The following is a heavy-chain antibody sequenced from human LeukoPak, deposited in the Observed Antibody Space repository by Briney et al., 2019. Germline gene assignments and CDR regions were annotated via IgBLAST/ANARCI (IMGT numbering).Heavy chain of an antibody. CDR1: GFTFSSYS. CDR3: ARGAFVVVTANFDY. J-gene: IGHJ4*02. CDR2: ISSSSSYI. D-gene: IGHD2-21*02. V-gene: IGHV3-21*01. Sequence: GGSLRLSCAASGFTFSSYSMNWVRQAPGKGLEWVSSISSSSSYIYYADSVKGRFTISRDNAKNSLYLQMNSLRAEDTAVYYCARGAFVVVTANFDYWGQGTLVTVSS.